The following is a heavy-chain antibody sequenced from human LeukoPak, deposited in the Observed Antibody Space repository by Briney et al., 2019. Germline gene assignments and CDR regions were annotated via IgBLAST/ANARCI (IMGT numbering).Heavy chain of an antibody. CDR1: GFTFSNAW. Sequence: PGGSLRLSCAASGFTFSNAWMTWVRQAPGKGLEWVAVVAYDGSNKYPADSLKGRFTISRDNSKNTPFLEMNSLRPEDTAVYYCAKYAGAGAYDRHNEFDSWGQGTLVTVSS. CDR3: AKYAGAGAYDRHNEFDS. D-gene: IGHD3-22*01. J-gene: IGHJ4*02. V-gene: IGHV3-30*18. CDR2: VAYDGSNK.